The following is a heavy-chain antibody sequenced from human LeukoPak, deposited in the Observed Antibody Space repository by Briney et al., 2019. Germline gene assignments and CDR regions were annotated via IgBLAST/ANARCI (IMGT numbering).Heavy chain of an antibody. CDR2: INWNGGST. Sequence: GGSLRLSCAASGFTFSSYWMRWVRQAPGKGLEWVSGINWNGGSTRYADSVKGRFTISRDNAKNSLYLQMNSLRAEHTALYYCARQVDSSSLDLDYRGQGKLGTASS. D-gene: IGHD6-6*01. CDR1: GFTFSSYW. J-gene: IGHJ4*02. CDR3: ARQVDSSSLDLDY. V-gene: IGHV3-20*04.